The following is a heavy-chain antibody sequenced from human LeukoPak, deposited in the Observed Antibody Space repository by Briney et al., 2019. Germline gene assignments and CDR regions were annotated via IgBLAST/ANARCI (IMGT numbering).Heavy chain of an antibody. CDR1: GGSVSSGSYY. V-gene: IGHV4-61*01. J-gene: IGHJ4*02. D-gene: IGHD6-19*01. CDR3: ARDGGGAVAGTFGY. CDR2: IYYSGST. Sequence: SETLSLTCTVSGGSVSSGSYYWGWIRQPPGKGLEWIGYIYYSGSTNYNPSLKSRVTISVDTSKNQFSLKLSSVTAADTAVYYCARDGGGAVAGTFGYWGQGTLVTVSS.